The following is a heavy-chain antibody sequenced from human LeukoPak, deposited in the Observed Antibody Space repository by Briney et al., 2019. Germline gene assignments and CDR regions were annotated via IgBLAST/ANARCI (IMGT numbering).Heavy chain of an antibody. CDR2: ISAYNGNT. CDR1: GYTFTSYG. J-gene: IGHJ5*02. Sequence: GASVKVSCKASGYTFTSYGISWVRQAPGQGLEWMGWISAYNGNTNYAQKLQGRVTMTTDTSTSTAYMELRSLRSDDTAVYYCARTALVVDSQNWFDPWGQGTLVTVSS. CDR3: ARTALVVDSQNWFDP. D-gene: IGHD3-22*01. V-gene: IGHV1-18*01.